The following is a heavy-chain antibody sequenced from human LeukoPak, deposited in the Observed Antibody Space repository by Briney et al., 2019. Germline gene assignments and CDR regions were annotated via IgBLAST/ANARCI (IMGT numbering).Heavy chain of an antibody. CDR2: INPNSGGT. V-gene: IGHV1-2*06. D-gene: IGHD5-18*01. CDR1: GYTFTGYY. Sequence: ASVKVSCKASGYTFTGYYMHWVRQAPGQGLEWMGRINPNSGGTNYAQKFQGRVTMTRDTSISTAYMELSRLRSDDTAAYYCATNSYGGNDAFDIWGQGTMVTVSS. J-gene: IGHJ3*02. CDR3: ATNSYGGNDAFDI.